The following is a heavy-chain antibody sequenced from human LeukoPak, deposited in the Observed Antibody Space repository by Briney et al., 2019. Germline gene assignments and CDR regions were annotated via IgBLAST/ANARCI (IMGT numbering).Heavy chain of an antibody. CDR2: IYYRGST. D-gene: IGHD2-8*01. CDR1: VGSISSYY. CDR3: ARAKVFSARYFDL. Sequence: SETLSLTCTVSVGSISSYYWSWIRQPPGKGLECRGYIYYRGSTNYNPSLKRRVTISVDTSKHQFSLKLSSVTAADTAVYSCARAKVFSARYFDLWGRGTLVTVSS. J-gene: IGHJ2*01. V-gene: IGHV4-59*01.